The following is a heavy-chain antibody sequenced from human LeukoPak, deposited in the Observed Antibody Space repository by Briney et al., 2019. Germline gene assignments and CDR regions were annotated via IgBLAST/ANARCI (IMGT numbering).Heavy chain of an antibody. D-gene: IGHD3-10*01. CDR3: AREYPDDGDGWGY. CDR2: LSSRSRTI. V-gene: IGHV3-48*03. J-gene: IGHJ4*02. CDR1: GFTYSSYD. Sequence: GGSLRLSCAASGFTYSSYDMNWVRQASGKGLEWGSYLSSRSRTINYADSVKGRFTISRDNAKNSLYLQMNSLRAEDTAVYYCAREYPDDGDGWGYWGQGTLVTVSS.